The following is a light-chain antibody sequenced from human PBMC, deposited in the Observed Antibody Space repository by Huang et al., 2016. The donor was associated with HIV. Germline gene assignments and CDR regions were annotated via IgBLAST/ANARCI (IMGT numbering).Light chain of an antibody. Sequence: EIVLTQSPGTLSLSPGERATLSCRASKSVSSSYLAWYQQKPGQAPRILFYGASSRATGIPDRCSGSGSVTDFTLTISRLEPEDFAVYYCQQYDSSPWTFGQGTKVEIK. CDR1: KSVSSSY. V-gene: IGKV3-20*01. J-gene: IGKJ1*01. CDR2: GAS. CDR3: QQYDSSPWT.